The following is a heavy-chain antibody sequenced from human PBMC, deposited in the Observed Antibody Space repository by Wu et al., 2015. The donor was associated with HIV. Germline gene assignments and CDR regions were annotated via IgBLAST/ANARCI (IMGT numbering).Heavy chain of an antibody. V-gene: IGHV1-18*04. CDR2: ISAQNGNT. CDR1: GYNFTGYF. D-gene: IGHD3-22*01. J-gene: IGHJ4*02. Sequence: QVQLVQSGVEVKKPGASMKVSCKASGYNFTGYFIHWVRQGPGQGLEWMGWISAQNGNTKYAQKFQGRVTMTTDISSSTAYMELRSLRSDDTAVYFCARGHYYDSSSSPMYWGLGTLVTVSS. CDR3: ARGHYYDSSSSPMY.